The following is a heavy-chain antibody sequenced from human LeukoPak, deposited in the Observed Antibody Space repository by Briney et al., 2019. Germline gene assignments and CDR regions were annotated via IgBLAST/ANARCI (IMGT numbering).Heavy chain of an antibody. CDR1: GGPFSGYY. J-gene: IGHJ4*02. V-gene: IGHV4-34*01. Sequence: SETLSLTCAVYGGPFSGYYWSWIRQPPGKGLEWIGEINHSGSTNYNPSLKSRVTISVDTSKNQFSLKLSSVTAADTAVYYCAREDYGDYIGYWGQGTLVTVPS. D-gene: IGHD4-17*01. CDR2: INHSGST. CDR3: AREDYGDYIGY.